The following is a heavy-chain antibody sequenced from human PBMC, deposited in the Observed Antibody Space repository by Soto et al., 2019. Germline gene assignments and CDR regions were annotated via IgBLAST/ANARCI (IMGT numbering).Heavy chain of an antibody. CDR1: GFTFSDYY. CDR2: ISSSSSYT. V-gene: IGHV3-11*05. Sequence: QVQLVESGGGLVQPGGSLRLSCVASGFTFSDYYMSWIRQAPGKGLEWVSYISSSSSYTNYADSVKGRFTTSRDNAXXSLYLQMNSLRAEDTAVYYCARDHHRYSGYDYVDYWGQGTLVTVSS. CDR3: ARDHHRYSGYDYVDY. J-gene: IGHJ4*02. D-gene: IGHD5-12*01.